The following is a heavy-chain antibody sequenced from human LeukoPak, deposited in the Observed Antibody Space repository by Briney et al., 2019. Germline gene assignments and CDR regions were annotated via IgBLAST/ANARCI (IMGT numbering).Heavy chain of an antibody. CDR2: IYHSGST. CDR1: GGSISSSNW. V-gene: IGHV4-4*02. J-gene: IGHJ3*02. D-gene: IGHD5-24*01. Sequence: SETLSLTCTVSGGSISSSNWWSWVRQPPGKGLEWIGEIYHSGSTNYNPSLKSRVTISVDKSKNQFSLKLSSVTAADTAVYYCARIRDGYNSPRAFDIWGQGTMVTVSS. CDR3: ARIRDGYNSPRAFDI.